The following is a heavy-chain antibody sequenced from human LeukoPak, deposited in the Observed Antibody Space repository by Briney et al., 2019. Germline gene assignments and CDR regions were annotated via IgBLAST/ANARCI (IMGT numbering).Heavy chain of an antibody. CDR1: GYTFTSYH. CDR2: IEPSGGST. V-gene: IGHV1-46*01. Sequence: GASVKVSCKASGYTFTSYHIHWVRQAPGQGLEWMGIIEPSGGSTSYAQKFQGRITMTTDRPTSTVYMELSNLISDDTAVYYCATDEETTVTTPRYFDYWGQGALVTVSS. CDR3: ATDEETTVTTPRYFDY. D-gene: IGHD4-17*01. J-gene: IGHJ4*02.